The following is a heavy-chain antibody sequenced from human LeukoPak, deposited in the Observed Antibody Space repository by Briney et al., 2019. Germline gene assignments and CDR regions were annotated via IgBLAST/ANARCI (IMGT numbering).Heavy chain of an antibody. CDR2: FDPEDGET. Sequence: ASVKVSCKVSGYTLTELSMHWVRQAPGKGLEWMGGFDPEDGETIYAQKFQGRVTMTEDTSTDTAYMELSSLRSEDTPVYYCATELYMELRRGWFDPWGQGTLVTVSS. CDR3: ATELYMELRRGWFDP. V-gene: IGHV1-24*01. J-gene: IGHJ5*02. CDR1: GYTLTELS. D-gene: IGHD1-7*01.